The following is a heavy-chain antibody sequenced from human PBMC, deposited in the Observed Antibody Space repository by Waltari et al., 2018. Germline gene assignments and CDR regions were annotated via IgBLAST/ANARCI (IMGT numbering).Heavy chain of an antibody. V-gene: IGHV4-4*07. Sequence: GQRQESGGGRGKPSETLSLTCTVSGVSISSYYWSWIRQPAGKGLEWIGRIYTSGSTYYNPSPQSRVTISVDTSNNQFSLKLSVVTAADTAVSYCARQSSSLDSFVYWGQGTLVTVSS. D-gene: IGHD6-6*01. J-gene: IGHJ4*02. CDR1: GVSISSYY. CDR2: IYTSGST. CDR3: ARQSSSLDSFVY.